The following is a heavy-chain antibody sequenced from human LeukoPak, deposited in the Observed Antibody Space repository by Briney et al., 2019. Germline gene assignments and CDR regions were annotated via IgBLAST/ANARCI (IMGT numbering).Heavy chain of an antibody. V-gene: IGHV3-30-3*01. Sequence: QAGGSLRLSCAASGFTFSSYAMHWVRQAPGKGLEWVAVISYDGSNKYYADSVKGRFTISRDNSKNTLYLQMNSLRAGDTAVYYCARGWGSGSYYNSVYGMDVWGQGTTVTVSS. J-gene: IGHJ6*02. CDR2: ISYDGSNK. CDR1: GFTFSSYA. D-gene: IGHD3-10*01. CDR3: ARGWGSGSYYNSVYGMDV.